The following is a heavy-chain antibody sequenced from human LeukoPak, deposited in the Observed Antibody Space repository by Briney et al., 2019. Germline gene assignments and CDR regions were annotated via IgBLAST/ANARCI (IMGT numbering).Heavy chain of an antibody. CDR3: ARDRGDGYCSGTSCSHAFDI. CDR2: IYSGDNT. CDR1: GFSVSSNY. J-gene: IGHJ3*02. Sequence: GSLRLSCAASGFSVSSNYMSWVRQAPGKGLEWVSVIYSGDNTYYADSVKGRFTISRHHSENTLSLQMNSLRAEDTAVYYCARDRGDGYCSGTSCSHAFDIRGRGTMVTVSS. V-gene: IGHV3-53*04. D-gene: IGHD2-2*01.